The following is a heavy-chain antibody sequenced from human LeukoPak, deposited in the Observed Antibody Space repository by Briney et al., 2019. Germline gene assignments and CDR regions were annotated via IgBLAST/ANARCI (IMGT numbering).Heavy chain of an antibody. CDR3: ARLYCSSTSCLGSWFDP. Sequence: SETLSLTCTVSGGSISSSSYYWGWIRQPPGKGLEWIGSIYYSGSTYYNPSLKSRVTISVDTSKNQFSLKLSSVTAADTAVYYCARLYCSSTSCLGSWFDPWGQGTLVTVSS. D-gene: IGHD2-2*01. CDR1: GGSISSSSYY. V-gene: IGHV4-39*07. J-gene: IGHJ5*02. CDR2: IYYSGST.